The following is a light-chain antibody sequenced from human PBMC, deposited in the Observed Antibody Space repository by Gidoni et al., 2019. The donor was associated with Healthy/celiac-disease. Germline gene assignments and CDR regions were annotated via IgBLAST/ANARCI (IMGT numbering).Light chain of an antibody. Sequence: DIVMTQSPLSLPVTPGEPASISCRSSQSLLHSNGYNYLDWYLQKPGQSPQLLIYLGSNRASGVPDRFSGRGSGTDFTLKISRVEAEDVGVYYCMQALQTPWTFXQXTKVEIK. CDR2: LGS. CDR1: QSLLHSNGYNY. J-gene: IGKJ1*01. V-gene: IGKV2-28*01. CDR3: MQALQTPWT.